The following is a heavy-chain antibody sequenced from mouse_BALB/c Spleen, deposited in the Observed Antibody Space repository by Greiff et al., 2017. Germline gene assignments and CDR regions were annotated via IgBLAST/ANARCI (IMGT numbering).Heavy chain of an antibody. CDR3: ARNYRAWFAY. CDR1: GYTFTSYN. CDR2: IYPGNGDT. V-gene: IGHV1-12*01. D-gene: IGHD2-14*01. J-gene: IGHJ3*01. Sequence: LQQPGAELVKPGASVKMSCKASGYTFTSYNMHWVQQTPGQGLEWIGAIYPGNGDTSYNQKFKGKATLTADKSSSTAYMQLSSLTSEDSAVYYCARNYRAWFAYWGQGTLVTVSA.